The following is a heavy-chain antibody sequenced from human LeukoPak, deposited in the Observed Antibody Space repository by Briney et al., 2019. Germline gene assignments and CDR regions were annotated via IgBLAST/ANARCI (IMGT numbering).Heavy chain of an antibody. CDR3: ARSRKGVRGVFIRDFDY. Sequence: ASVKVSCKASGYTFTSYGISWVRQAPGQGLEWMGWISAYNGNTNYAQKLQGRVTMTTDTSTSTAYMELRSLRSDDTAVYYCARSRKGVRGVFIRDFDYWGQGTLVTVSS. CDR2: ISAYNGNT. V-gene: IGHV1-18*01. J-gene: IGHJ4*02. D-gene: IGHD3-10*01. CDR1: GYTFTSYG.